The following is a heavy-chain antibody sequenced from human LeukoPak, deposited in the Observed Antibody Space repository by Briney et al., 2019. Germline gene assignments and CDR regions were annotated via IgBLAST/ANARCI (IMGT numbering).Heavy chain of an antibody. V-gene: IGHV4-39*01. CDR1: GGSISSSSYY. Sequence: SETLSLTXTVSGGSISSSSYYWGWIGQPPGKGLQWVGSIYYSGSTYYNPSLKSRVTISVDTSKNQFSLKLSSVTAADTAVYYCARRDIVAGFDPWGQGTLVTVSS. CDR2: IYYSGST. J-gene: IGHJ5*02. CDR3: ARRDIVAGFDP. D-gene: IGHD5-12*01.